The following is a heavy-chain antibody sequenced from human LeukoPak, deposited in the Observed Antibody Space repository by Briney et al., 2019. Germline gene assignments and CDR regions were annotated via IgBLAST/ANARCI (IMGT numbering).Heavy chain of an antibody. Sequence: GFLRLSCAASGFTVSRNYMSWVRQAPGKGLEWLSVIYGGGSTYYAGSVKGRFTISRDDSKNTLYLHMNSLRAEDTAVYYCARGRYSYGYDFDYWGQGTLVTVSS. J-gene: IGHJ4*02. V-gene: IGHV3-66*01. CDR2: IYGGGST. CDR3: ARGRYSYGYDFDY. CDR1: GFTVSRNY. D-gene: IGHD5-18*01.